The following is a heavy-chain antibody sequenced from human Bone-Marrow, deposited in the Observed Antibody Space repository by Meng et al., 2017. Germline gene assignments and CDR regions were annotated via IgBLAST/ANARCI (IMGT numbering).Heavy chain of an antibody. J-gene: IGHJ4*02. CDR1: GFTFSIFA. Sequence: GESLKISCAASGFTFSIFAMYWVRQAPGMGVQWVAVIPYDVSKKYFADSVKGRFTISRDNSKNALYLQMNSLGAEDTAVYYGAKLPTQELTPYSSSWNYFDYWGQGTLVTVSS. D-gene: IGHD6-13*01. CDR3: AKLPTQELTPYSSSWNYFDY. V-gene: IGHV3-30*07. CDR2: IPYDVSKK.